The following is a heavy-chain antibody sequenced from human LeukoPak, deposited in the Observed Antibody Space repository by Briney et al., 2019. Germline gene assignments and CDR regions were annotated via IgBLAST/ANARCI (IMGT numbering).Heavy chain of an antibody. CDR2: IYYSGST. D-gene: IGHD6-13*01. CDR1: GGSISSSSYY. CDR3: ARHSSSWRYYYYYYMDV. Sequence: SETLSLTCTVSGGSISSSSYYWGWIRQPPGKGLEWIGSIYYSGSTYYNPSLKSRVTISVDTSKNQFSLKLSSVTAADTAVYYCARHSSSWRYYYYYYMDVWGKGTTVTVSS. V-gene: IGHV4-39*01. J-gene: IGHJ6*03.